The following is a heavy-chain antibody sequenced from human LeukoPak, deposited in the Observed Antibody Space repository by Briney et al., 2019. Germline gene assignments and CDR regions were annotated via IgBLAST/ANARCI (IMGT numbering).Heavy chain of an antibody. J-gene: IGHJ4*02. CDR2: IYHSGST. CDR1: GYSISSGYY. CDR3: ASCGGQGGY. V-gene: IGHV4-38-2*02. Sequence: SETLSLTCTVSGYSISSGYYWGWIRQPPGKGLEWIGSIYHSGSTYYNPSLKSRVTISVDTSKNQFSLKLSSVTAADTAVYYCASCGGQGGYWGQGTLVTVSS. D-gene: IGHD2-21*01.